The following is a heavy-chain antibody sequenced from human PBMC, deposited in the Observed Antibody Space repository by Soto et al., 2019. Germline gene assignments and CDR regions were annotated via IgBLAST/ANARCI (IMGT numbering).Heavy chain of an antibody. CDR1: GFTFSSFE. D-gene: IGHD3-3*01. CDR3: ARDGTADFWSGHYTSFDY. CDR2: IDTRGSTI. J-gene: IGHJ4*02. V-gene: IGHV3-48*03. Sequence: VGSLRLSCAASGFTFSSFELNWVRQAPGKGLEWVSYIDTRGSTIYYADSVKGRFTISRDNAKNSLYLQMNSLRAEDTAVYYCARDGTADFWSGHYTSFDYWGQGTLVTVSS.